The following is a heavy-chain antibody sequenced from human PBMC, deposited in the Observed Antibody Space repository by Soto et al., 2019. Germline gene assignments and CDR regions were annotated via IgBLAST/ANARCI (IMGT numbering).Heavy chain of an antibody. J-gene: IGHJ4*02. D-gene: IGHD4-17*01. CDR3: ATMGTPVTGLYYFDY. Sequence: QVQLQESGPGLVKPSQTLSLTCTVSGGSISSGNYYWSWIRQPPGKGLEWIGFISYSGTTHYSASLRSRLSISVHSSKKQFSLDLSSVAAADTAVYYCATMGTPVTGLYYFDYWGQGTLVTVSS. CDR1: GGSISSGNYY. V-gene: IGHV4-30-4*01. CDR2: ISYSGTT.